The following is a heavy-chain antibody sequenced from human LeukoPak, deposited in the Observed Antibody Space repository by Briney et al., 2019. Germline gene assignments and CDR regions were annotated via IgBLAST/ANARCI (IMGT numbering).Heavy chain of an antibody. Sequence: PGGSLRLSCAASGFTFDDYAMHWVRQAPGKGLEWVSGITWNSDTIDYADSVKGRFTISRDNAKNSLYLQMNSLRAEDTALYCCARDTTYYYDSSGYDGFDIWGQGTMVTVSS. V-gene: IGHV3-9*01. CDR2: ITWNSDTI. CDR3: ARDTTYYYDSSGYDGFDI. J-gene: IGHJ3*02. CDR1: GFTFDDYA. D-gene: IGHD3-22*01.